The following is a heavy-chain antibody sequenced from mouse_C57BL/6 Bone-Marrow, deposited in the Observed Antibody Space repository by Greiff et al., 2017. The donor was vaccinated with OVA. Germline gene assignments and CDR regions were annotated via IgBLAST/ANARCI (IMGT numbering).Heavy chain of an antibody. J-gene: IGHJ3*01. D-gene: IGHD3-1*01. CDR1: GFTFSNYW. CDR3: TGGAPWFAY. V-gene: IGHV6-3*01. Sequence: EVHLVESGGGLVQPGGSMKLSCVASGFTFSNYWMNWVRQSPEKGLEWVAQIRLKSDNYATHYAESVKGRFTISRDDSKSSVYLQMNNLRAEDTGIYYCTGGAPWFAYWGQGTLVTVSA. CDR2: IRLKSDNYAT.